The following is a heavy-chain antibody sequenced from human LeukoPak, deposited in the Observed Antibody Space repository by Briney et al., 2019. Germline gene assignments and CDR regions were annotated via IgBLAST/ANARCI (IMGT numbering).Heavy chain of an antibody. V-gene: IGHV3-48*03. CDR2: MGSRGSTI. CDR3: ARARTPDY. Sequence: PGGSLRLSCAASGFTFSSYEMSWVRQAPGKGLEWLSYMGSRGSTISYADSVKGRFTISRDNAKNSLFLQMNSLRAEDTAVYYCARARTPDYWGQGTLVTVSS. D-gene: IGHD2-15*01. J-gene: IGHJ4*02. CDR1: GFTFSSYE.